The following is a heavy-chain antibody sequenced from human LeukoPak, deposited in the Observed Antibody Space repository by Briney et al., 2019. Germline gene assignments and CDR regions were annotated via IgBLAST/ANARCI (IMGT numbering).Heavy chain of an antibody. Sequence: QPGGSLRLSCAASGFTVSTSVVHWVRQAPGKGLDWAALISFDGSTKYYADSVKGRFTISRDNSKNTVFLQMDSLRVEDTAIYYCVKGKDLYGALDFWGQGTMVTVSS. CDR2: ISFDGSTK. D-gene: IGHD3-16*01. CDR1: GFTVSTSV. CDR3: VKGKDLYGALDF. V-gene: IGHV3-30*18. J-gene: IGHJ3*01.